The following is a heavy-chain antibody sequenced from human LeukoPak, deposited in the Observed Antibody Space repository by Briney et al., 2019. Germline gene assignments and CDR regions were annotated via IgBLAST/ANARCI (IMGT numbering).Heavy chain of an antibody. CDR3: ARVHGDGYNSRYCDY. CDR2: INSDGSTI. CDR1: VFTFSSYW. J-gene: IGHJ4*02. V-gene: IGHV3-74*01. D-gene: IGHD5-24*01. Sequence: PGGSLRLSCVTSVFTFSSYWMHWVRKALGTGLLWVSRINSDGSTINYADSVKARFTISRDNAKKTLYLQMNSLRAEDMAVYYCARVHGDGYNSRYCDYWGQGTLVTVSS.